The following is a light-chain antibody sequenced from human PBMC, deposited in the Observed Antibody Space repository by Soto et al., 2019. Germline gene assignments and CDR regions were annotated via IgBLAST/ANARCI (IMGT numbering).Light chain of an antibody. CDR1: QSISSH. CDR2: AAS. CDR3: QQSYSSLYT. V-gene: IGKV1-39*01. J-gene: IGKJ2*01. Sequence: DIQMTQSPSSLSASVGDRVTITCRASQSISSHLNWYQQKPGNARKVLISAASSLQSGVPSRFSGSGSGTDFTLTISSLQPEDYATYYCQQSYSSLYTFGQGTKLEIK.